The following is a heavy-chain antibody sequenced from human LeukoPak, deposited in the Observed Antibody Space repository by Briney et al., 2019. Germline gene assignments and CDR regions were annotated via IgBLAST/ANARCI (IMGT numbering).Heavy chain of an antibody. CDR2: IYPGDYET. Sequence: GESLKISCEGSGYCFINYWIGWVRQMPGKGLEWMGIIYPGDYETRYSPSFQGLVTISVDKSISTAYLQWSSLRASDTAMYYCAIPPGYCGNDCSFDHWGQGTLVTVSS. D-gene: IGHD2-21*02. J-gene: IGHJ4*02. V-gene: IGHV5-51*01. CDR3: AIPPGYCGNDCSFDH. CDR1: GYCFINYW.